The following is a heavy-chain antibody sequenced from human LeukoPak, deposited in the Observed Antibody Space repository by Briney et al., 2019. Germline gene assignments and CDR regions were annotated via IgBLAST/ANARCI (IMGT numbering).Heavy chain of an antibody. CDR1: GFTFSSYW. Sequence: GGSLRLSCAASGFTFSSYWMSWVRQAPGKGLEWVANIKQDGSEKYYVDSVKGRFTISRDNSKNTLYLQMNSLRAEDTAVYYCAKDDGYTVTLPFDYWGQGTLVTVSS. J-gene: IGHJ4*02. V-gene: IGHV3-7*03. CDR2: IKQDGSEK. CDR3: AKDDGYTVTLPFDY. D-gene: IGHD4-11*01.